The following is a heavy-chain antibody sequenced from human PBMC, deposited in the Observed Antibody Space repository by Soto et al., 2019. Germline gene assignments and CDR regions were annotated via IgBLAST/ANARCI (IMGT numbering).Heavy chain of an antibody. D-gene: IGHD5-12*01. J-gene: IGHJ4*02. V-gene: IGHV1-69*12. CDR3: VRVVAIPGYPDS. Sequence: QVQLVQSGAEVRQPASSVKVSCKTSGGTFSSYAISWVRQAPGQGLEWMGGIVPIVDTPTYAQKFQDRVTITADESTRTDYMELSRLRSDDTAVYYCVRVVAIPGYPDSWVQGTLVTVSS. CDR2: IVPIVDTP. CDR1: GGTFSSYA.